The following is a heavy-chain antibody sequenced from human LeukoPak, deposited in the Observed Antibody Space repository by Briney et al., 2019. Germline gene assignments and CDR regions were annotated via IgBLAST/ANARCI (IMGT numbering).Heavy chain of an antibody. D-gene: IGHD2-15*01. CDR1: GYTFTSYG. Sequence: RASVKLSCKASGYTFTSYGISWVRQAPGQGLEWMGWISAYNGNTNYAQKLQGRVTMTTDTSTSTAYMELRSLRSDDTAVYYCARDNGYCSGCSCYHAFDIWGQGTMVTVSS. CDR3: ARDNGYCSGCSCYHAFDI. J-gene: IGHJ3*02. CDR2: ISAYNGNT. V-gene: IGHV1-18*01.